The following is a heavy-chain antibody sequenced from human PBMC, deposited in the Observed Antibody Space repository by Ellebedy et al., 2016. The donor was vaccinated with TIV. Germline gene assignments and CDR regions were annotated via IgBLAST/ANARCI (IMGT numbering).Heavy chain of an antibody. D-gene: IGHD3-10*01. J-gene: IGHJ5*02. V-gene: IGHV4-39*01. CDR2: IYYSGST. CDR3: ARHLVLLWFGEPESDEFDP. CDR1: GGSISSSSYY. Sequence: SETLSLTXTVSGGSISSSSYYWGWIRQPPGKGLEWIGSIYYSGSTYYNPSLKSRVTISVDTSKNQFSLKLSSVTAADTAVYYCARHLVLLWFGEPESDEFDPWGQGTLVTVSS.